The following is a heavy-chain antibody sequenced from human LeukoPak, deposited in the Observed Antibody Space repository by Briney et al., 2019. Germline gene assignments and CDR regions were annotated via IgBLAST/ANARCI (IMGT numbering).Heavy chain of an antibody. Sequence: PSETLSLTCTVSGGSISSYYWSWIRQPPGKGLEWIGEINHSGSTNYNPSLKSRVTISVDTSKNQFSLKLSSVTAADTAVYYCARGDRDSSGYYAYWGQGTLVTVSS. D-gene: IGHD3-22*01. CDR2: INHSGST. CDR1: GGSISSYY. V-gene: IGHV4-34*01. J-gene: IGHJ4*02. CDR3: ARGDRDSSGYYAY.